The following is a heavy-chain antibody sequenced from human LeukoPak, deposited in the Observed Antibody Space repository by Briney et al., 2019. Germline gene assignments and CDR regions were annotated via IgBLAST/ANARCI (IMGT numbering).Heavy chain of an antibody. D-gene: IGHD1-26*01. Sequence: ASVKVSCKASGYTFTSYYMHWVRQAPGQGLEWMGLMNPSGSSTSYAQKFQGRLSLTRDMSTSTDYMELSSLRSEDTAVHYCARDNSVGDTAWWFDPWGQGTLVTVSS. J-gene: IGHJ5*02. CDR1: GYTFTSYY. V-gene: IGHV1-46*01. CDR3: ARDNSVGDTAWWFDP. CDR2: MNPSGSST.